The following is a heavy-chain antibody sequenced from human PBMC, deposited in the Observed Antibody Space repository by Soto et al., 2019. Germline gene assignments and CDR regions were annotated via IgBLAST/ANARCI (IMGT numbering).Heavy chain of an antibody. CDR3: ARGRGDEQQLDPWTRCGYFDL. CDR1: GGTFSSYA. V-gene: IGHV1-69*01. Sequence: QVQLVQSGAEVKKPGSSVKVSCKASGGTFSSYAISWVRQAPGQGLEWMGGIIPIFGTANYAQKLQGRVTITADESTSTAYMALSSLRSEDTAVYYCARGRGDEQQLDPWTRCGYFDLWGRGTLVTFSS. CDR2: IIPIFGTA. D-gene: IGHD6-13*01. J-gene: IGHJ2*01.